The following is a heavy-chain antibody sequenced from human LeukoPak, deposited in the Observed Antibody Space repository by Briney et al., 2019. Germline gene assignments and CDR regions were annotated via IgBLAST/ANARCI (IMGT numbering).Heavy chain of an antibody. V-gene: IGHV4-4*07. J-gene: IGHJ5*02. CDR1: GGSISSYY. CDR3: ARSGGRGPYNWFDP. D-gene: IGHD3-10*01. CDR2: IYTSGST. Sequence: SETLSLTCTVSGGSISSYYWSWIRQPAGKGLGWIGRIYTSGSTNYNPSLKSRVTMSVDTSKDQFSLKLSSVTAADTAVYYRARSGGRGPYNWFDPWGQGTLVTVSS.